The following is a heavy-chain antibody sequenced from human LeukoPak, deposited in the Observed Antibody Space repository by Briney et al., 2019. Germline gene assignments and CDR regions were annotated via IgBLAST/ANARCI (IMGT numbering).Heavy chain of an antibody. CDR2: INPDGRDT. CDR3: TSWGDTTAEYFQR. Sequence: GGSLRLSCVVSGFTFNRCWMNWVRQAPGKGLEWVAHINPDGRDTYYVDSVKGRFTIPRDNAQNTMYLQMSSLRVEDTAVYYCTSWGDTTAEYFQRWGQGTLVTVSS. CDR1: GFTFNRCW. D-gene: IGHD2-21*02. J-gene: IGHJ1*01. V-gene: IGHV3-7*01.